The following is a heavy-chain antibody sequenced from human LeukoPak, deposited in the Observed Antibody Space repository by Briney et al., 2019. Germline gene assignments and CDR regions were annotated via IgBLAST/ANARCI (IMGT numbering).Heavy chain of an antibody. D-gene: IGHD1-26*01. CDR2: IRSDGSNK. V-gene: IGHV3-30*02. CDR1: GFTFSSYG. CDR3: ARDHELVGAGLWGAFDI. Sequence: GGSLRVSCAASGFTFSSYGMHWVRQAPGKGLEWVAFIRSDGSNKYYADSVKGRFTISRDNSKNTLYLQMNSLRAEDTAVYYCARDHELVGAGLWGAFDIWGQGTMVTVSS. J-gene: IGHJ3*02.